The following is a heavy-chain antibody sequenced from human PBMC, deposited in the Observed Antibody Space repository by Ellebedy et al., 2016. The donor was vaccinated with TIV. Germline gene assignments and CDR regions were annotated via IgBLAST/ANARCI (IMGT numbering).Heavy chain of an antibody. CDR1: GFTFSSHW. Sequence: PGGSLRLSCAASGFTFSSHWMHWVRQAPGKGLVWVSRINRDGTITNYVDFVKGRFTISRDNAKNTVYLQMNSLRLEDTAMYYCARGPWGRYSILHWGQGTLATVSS. J-gene: IGHJ4*02. CDR2: INRDGTIT. V-gene: IGHV3-74*01. CDR3: ARGPWGRYSILH. D-gene: IGHD7-27*01.